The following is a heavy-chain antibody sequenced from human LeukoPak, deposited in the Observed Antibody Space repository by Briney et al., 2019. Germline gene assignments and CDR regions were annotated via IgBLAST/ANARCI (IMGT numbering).Heavy chain of an antibody. Sequence: PGGSLRLSCAAAGFSFITYAMNWGRQAPGKGLEWVSGISGTGSAVGYADSVKGRFTVSRDTSESTVYLQMGGLRVDDTVVYSCVKGSSAHDYFYYLDVWGKGTPVTVSS. D-gene: IGHD3-22*01. CDR1: GFSFITYA. CDR2: ISGTGSAV. V-gene: IGHV3-23*01. CDR3: VKGSSAHDYFYYLDV. J-gene: IGHJ6*03.